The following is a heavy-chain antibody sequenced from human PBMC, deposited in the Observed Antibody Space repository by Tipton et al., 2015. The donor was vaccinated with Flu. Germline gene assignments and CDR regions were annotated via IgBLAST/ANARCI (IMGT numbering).Heavy chain of an antibody. CDR1: GFSFSIHG. V-gene: IGHV3-21*01. CDR2: VSSSSSYI. CDR3: ARDRAAAAPDY. Sequence: SLRLSCSASGFSFSIHGMNWVRQAPGKGLEWVSCVSSSSSYIYYADSVKGRFTISRDNAKNSLYLEMNSLRAEDTAVYYCARDRAAAAPDYWGQGTLVTVPS. D-gene: IGHD6-13*01. J-gene: IGHJ4*02.